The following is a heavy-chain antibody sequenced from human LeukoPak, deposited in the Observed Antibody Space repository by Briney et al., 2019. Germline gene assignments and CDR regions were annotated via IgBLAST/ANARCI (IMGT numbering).Heavy chain of an antibody. CDR2: IYSGGST. J-gene: IGHJ4*02. CDR3: ARHHPDVLRILEWLLVFDY. D-gene: IGHD3-3*01. Sequence: PGGSLRLSCAASGFIVRSNYVSWVRQAPGKGLEWVSDIYSGGSTYYAESVKGRFTISRDNSQNTLYLQMNSLRAEDTAVYYCARHHPDVLRILEWLLVFDYWGQGTLVTVSS. V-gene: IGHV3-53*01. CDR1: GFIVRSNY.